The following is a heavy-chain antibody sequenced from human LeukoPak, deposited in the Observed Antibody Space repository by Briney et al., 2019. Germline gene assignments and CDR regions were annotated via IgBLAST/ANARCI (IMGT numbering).Heavy chain of an antibody. J-gene: IGHJ4*02. CDR2: IYYSGST. CDR3: AGDYGDYNYYFDY. Sequence: PSETLSLTCTVSGGSISSYYWSWIRQPPGKRLEWIGYIYYSGSTNYNPSLKSRVTISVDTSKNQFSLKLSSVTAADTAVYYCAGDYGDYNYYFDYWGQGTLVTVSS. D-gene: IGHD4-17*01. CDR1: GGSISSYY. V-gene: IGHV4-59*01.